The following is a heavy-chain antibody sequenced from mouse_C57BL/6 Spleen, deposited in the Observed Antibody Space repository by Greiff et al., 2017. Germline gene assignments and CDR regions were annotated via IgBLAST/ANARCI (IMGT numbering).Heavy chain of an antibody. V-gene: IGHV1-19*01. CDR1: GYTFTDYY. CDR3: ARGRAAWFAY. CDR2: INPYNGGP. Sequence: EVKLQESGPVLVKPGASVKMSCKASGYTFTDYYMNWVKQSHGKSLEWIGVINPYNGGPSYNQKFKGKATLTVDKSSSTAYMERNSLTSEDSAVYYCARGRAAWFAYWGQGTLVTVSA. D-gene: IGHD3-3*01. J-gene: IGHJ3*01.